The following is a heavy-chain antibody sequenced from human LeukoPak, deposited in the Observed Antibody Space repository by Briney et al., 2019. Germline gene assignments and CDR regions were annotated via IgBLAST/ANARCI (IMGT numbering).Heavy chain of an antibody. CDR2: IWYDGNNK. Sequence: GGSLRLSCAASGFTFSSYGMHWVRQAPGKGLEWVAVIWYDGNNKYYADSVKGRFTISRDNSKNTLYLQMNSLRAEDTAVYYCAKERCSSTSCYTGGFDPWGQGTLVTVSS. CDR3: AKERCSSTSCYTGGFDP. D-gene: IGHD2-2*02. CDR1: GFTFSSYG. V-gene: IGHV3-33*06. J-gene: IGHJ5*02.